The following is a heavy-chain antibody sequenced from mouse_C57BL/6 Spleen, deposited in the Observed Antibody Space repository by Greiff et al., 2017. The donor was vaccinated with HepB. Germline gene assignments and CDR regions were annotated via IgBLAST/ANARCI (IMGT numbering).Heavy chain of an antibody. CDR3: TRVGYGNYLDY. CDR1: GFTFSSYA. Sequence: EVKLVESGEGLVKPGGSLKLSCAASGFTFSSYAMSWVRQTPEKRLEWVAYISSGGDYIYYADTVKGRFTISRDNARNTLYLQMSSLKSEDTAMYYCTRVGYGNYLDYWGQGTTLTVSS. CDR2: ISSGGDYI. D-gene: IGHD2-10*02. J-gene: IGHJ2*01. V-gene: IGHV5-9-1*02.